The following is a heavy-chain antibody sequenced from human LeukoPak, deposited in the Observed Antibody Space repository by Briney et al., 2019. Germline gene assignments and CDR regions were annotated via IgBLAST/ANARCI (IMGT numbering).Heavy chain of an antibody. CDR1: GGTFSSYA. CDR3: AREFQRPHSGSYYRIGY. J-gene: IGHJ4*02. CDR2: IIPIFGTA. Sequence: SVKVSCKASGGTFSSYAISWVRQAPGQGLEWMGGIIPIFGTANYAQKFQGRVTMTRDTSISTAYMELSRLRSDDTAVYYCAREFQRPHSGSYYRIGYWGQGTLVTVSS. D-gene: IGHD1-26*01. V-gene: IGHV1-69*05.